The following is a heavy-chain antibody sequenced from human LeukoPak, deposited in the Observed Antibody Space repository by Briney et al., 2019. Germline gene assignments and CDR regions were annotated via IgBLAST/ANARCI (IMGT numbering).Heavy chain of an antibody. D-gene: IGHD3-3*01. V-gene: IGHV1-18*01. J-gene: IGHJ6*03. CDR2: ISAYNGNT. Sequence: RASVKVSCKASGYTFTSYGISWVRQAPGQGLEWMGWISAYNGNTNYAQKLQGRVTMTTDTSTSTAYMELRSLRSDDTAVYYCAVAGQVHYDFWPMDVWGKGTTVTVSS. CDR3: AVAGQVHYDFWPMDV. CDR1: GYTFTSYG.